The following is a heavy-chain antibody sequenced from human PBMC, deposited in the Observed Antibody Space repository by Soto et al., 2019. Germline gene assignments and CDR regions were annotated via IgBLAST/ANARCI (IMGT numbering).Heavy chain of an antibody. J-gene: IGHJ3*02. D-gene: IGHD3-22*01. CDR2: IYPGDSDT. CDR3: AKQDDRGALEI. Sequence: PGESLKISCKISGKPFTSFWVVWVRQMPGRGLEWMGNIYPGDSDTRYTPPCQGQVTISADRSTNTAYLQWHSLQASDTALYYCAKQDDRGALEIWGQGTKVTVSS. CDR1: GKPFTSFW. V-gene: IGHV5-51*01.